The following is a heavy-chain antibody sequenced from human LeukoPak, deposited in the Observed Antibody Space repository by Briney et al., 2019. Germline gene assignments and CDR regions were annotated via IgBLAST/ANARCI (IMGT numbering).Heavy chain of an antibody. J-gene: IGHJ4*02. CDR3: AREVRTGIGATDY. CDR1: GYSFSNYQ. Sequence: ASVKVSCKASGYSFSNYQVHWVRQAPGQGLEWVGIMAPRDDGAAYAQKFQGRVTMTRDTSTSTLYMDLSSLRPEDTAVYYCAREVRTGIGATDYWGQGTLVTVSS. D-gene: IGHD1-14*01. CDR2: MAPRDDGA. V-gene: IGHV1-46*01.